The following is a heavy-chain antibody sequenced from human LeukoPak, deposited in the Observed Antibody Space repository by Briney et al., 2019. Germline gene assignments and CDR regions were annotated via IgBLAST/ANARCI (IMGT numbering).Heavy chain of an antibody. CDR3: ATTYYDSSGYFIRDY. CDR1: GGSISSGGYY. CDR2: IYYSGST. D-gene: IGHD3-22*01. V-gene: IGHV4-31*03. J-gene: IGHJ4*02. Sequence: ASETLSLTCTVSGGSISSGGYYWSWIRQHPGKGLEWIGYIYYSGSTYYNPSLKSRVTISLDTSENQFSLKLSSVTAADTAVYYCATTYYDSSGYFIRDYWGQGTLVTVSS.